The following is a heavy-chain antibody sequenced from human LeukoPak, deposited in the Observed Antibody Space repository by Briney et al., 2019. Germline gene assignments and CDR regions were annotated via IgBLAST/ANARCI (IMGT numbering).Heavy chain of an antibody. CDR2: INHSGRT. CDR3: ARDVVVVPAAIHYGMDV. D-gene: IGHD2-2*01. J-gene: IGHJ6*02. Sequence: SETLSLTCAVYGGSFSDYFWGWIRQPPGKGLEWIGEINHSGRTYYNPSLKSRVTISVDTSKNQFSLNLGSVTAADTAEYYCARDVVVVPAAIHYGMDVWGQGTTVTVSS. CDR1: GGSFSDYF. V-gene: IGHV4-34*01.